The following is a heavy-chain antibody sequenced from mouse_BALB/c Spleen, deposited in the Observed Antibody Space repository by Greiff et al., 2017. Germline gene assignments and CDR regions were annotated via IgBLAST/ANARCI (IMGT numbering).Heavy chain of an antibody. V-gene: IGHV1-7*01. CDR2: INPSTGYT. CDR1: GYTFTSYW. Sequence: QVQLKESGAELAKPGASVKMSCKASGYTFTSYWMHWVKQRPGQGLEWIGYINPSTGYTEYNQKFKDKATLTADKSSSTAYMQLSSLTSEDSAVYYCARERNTATAFDYWGQGTTLTVSS. D-gene: IGHD1-2*01. CDR3: ARERNTATAFDY. J-gene: IGHJ2*01.